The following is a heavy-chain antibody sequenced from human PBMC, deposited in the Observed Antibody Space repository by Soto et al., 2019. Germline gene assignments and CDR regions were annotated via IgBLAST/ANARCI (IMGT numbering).Heavy chain of an antibody. CDR2: TYYRSKWYN. Sequence: PSQTLSLTCAISGDSVSSNNAARNWIRQSPSRGLEWLGRTYYRSKWYNDYAESVKSRITVNPDTSKNQFSLQLNSVTPEDTAVYYCARVKSSAAFDFWGLGTLVTVSS. D-gene: IGHD2-2*01. J-gene: IGHJ4*02. CDR3: ARVKSSAAFDF. V-gene: IGHV6-1*01. CDR1: GDSVSSNNAA.